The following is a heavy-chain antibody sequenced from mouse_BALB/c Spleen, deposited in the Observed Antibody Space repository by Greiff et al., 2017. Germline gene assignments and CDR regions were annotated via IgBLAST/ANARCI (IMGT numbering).Heavy chain of an antibody. V-gene: IGHV2-9*02. CDR3: ARDRPYYAMDY. J-gene: IGHJ4*01. Sequence: VKVVESGPGLVAPSQSLSITCTVSGFSLTSYGVHWVRQPPGKGLEWLGVIWAGGSTNYNSALMSRLSISKDNSKSQVFLKMNSLQTDDTAMYYCARDRPYYAMDYWGQGTSVTVSS. CDR2: IWAGGST. CDR1: GFSLTSYG.